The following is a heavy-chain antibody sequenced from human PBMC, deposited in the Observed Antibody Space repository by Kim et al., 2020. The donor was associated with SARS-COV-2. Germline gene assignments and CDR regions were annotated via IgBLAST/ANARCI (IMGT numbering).Heavy chain of an antibody. CDR2: IYYSGST. V-gene: IGHV4-59*01. CDR1: GGSISSYY. J-gene: IGHJ4*02. Sequence: SETLSLTCTVSGGSISSYYWSWIRQPPGKGLEWIGYIYYSGSTNYNPSLKSRVTISVDTSKNQFSLKLSSVTAADTAVYYCARAKGIAAAGNYFDYWGQGTLVTVSS. D-gene: IGHD6-13*01. CDR3: ARAKGIAAAGNYFDY.